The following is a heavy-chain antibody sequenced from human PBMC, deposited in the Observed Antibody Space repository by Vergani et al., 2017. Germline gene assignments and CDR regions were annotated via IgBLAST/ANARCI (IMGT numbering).Heavy chain of an antibody. CDR1: GYTFTSYY. CDR2: INPSGGST. CDR3: ARDGRGYDILTDYYYYGMDV. V-gene: IGHV1-46*03. D-gene: IGHD3-9*01. J-gene: IGHJ6*02. Sequence: QVQLVQSGAEVKKPGASVKVSCKASGYTFTSYYMHWVRQAPGQGLEWMGIINPSGGSTSYAQKFQGRVTMTRDTSTSTVYMELSSLRSEDTAGYYCARDGRGYDILTDYYYYGMDVWGQGTTVTVSS.